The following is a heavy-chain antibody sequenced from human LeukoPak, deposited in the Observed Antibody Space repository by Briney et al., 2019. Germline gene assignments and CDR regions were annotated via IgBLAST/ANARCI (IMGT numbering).Heavy chain of an antibody. D-gene: IGHD1-26*01. CDR3: ARGARGGIVGATTAPFDY. V-gene: IGHV1-69*06. J-gene: IGHJ4*02. CDR1: GGTFSSYA. CDR2: IIPIFGTA. Sequence: GASVKVSCKASGGTFSSYAISWVRQAPGQGLEWMGGIIPIFGTANYAQKFQGRVTITADKSTSTAYMELSSLRSEDTAVYYCARGARGGIVGATTAPFDYWGQGTLVTVSS.